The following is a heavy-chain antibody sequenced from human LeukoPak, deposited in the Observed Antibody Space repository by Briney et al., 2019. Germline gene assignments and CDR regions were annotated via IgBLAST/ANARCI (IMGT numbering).Heavy chain of an antibody. CDR2: IRYDGIAI. CDR3: AKGTSGIIAGGHDYYMDV. V-gene: IGHV3-30*02. Sequence: PGGSLRLSCAASGFTFSSFGMNWVRQAPGKGLEWVTFIRYDGIAIQYADSVKGRFTIFRDNSKNALYLQMISLRPEDTAVYFCAKGTSGIIAGGHDYYMDVWGKGTTVTVSS. CDR1: GFTFSSFG. J-gene: IGHJ6*03. D-gene: IGHD6-13*01.